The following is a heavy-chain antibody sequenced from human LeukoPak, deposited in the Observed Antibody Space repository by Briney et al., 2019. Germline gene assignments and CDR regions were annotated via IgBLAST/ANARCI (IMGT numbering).Heavy chain of an antibody. V-gene: IGHV3-30*04. CDR1: GFTFSTYA. CDR3: ARDRYYYGSGSYLNGYFDY. J-gene: IGHJ4*02. CDR2: ISYDGSNK. Sequence: PGRSLRLSCAASGFTFSTYAMHWVRQAPGKGLEWVALISYDGSNKYYADSVKGRFTISRDNSKNTLYLQMNSLRAEDTAVYYCARDRYYYGSGSYLNGYFDYWGQGTLVTVSS. D-gene: IGHD3-10*01.